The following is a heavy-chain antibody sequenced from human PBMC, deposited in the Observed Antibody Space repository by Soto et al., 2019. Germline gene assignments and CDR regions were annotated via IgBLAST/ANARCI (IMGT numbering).Heavy chain of an antibody. Sequence: QVQLVESGGGVVQPGRSLRLSCAASGFTFSSYGIHWVRQAPGKGLEWVAVIYYDGSNKYYADSVTGRFTISRDNSKNTLYLQMTSLRADDTAVYYCARGHGVATTMGWFDPWGQGTLVTVSS. CDR3: ARGHGVATTMGWFDP. CDR2: IYYDGSNK. V-gene: IGHV3-33*01. D-gene: IGHD5-12*01. CDR1: GFTFSSYG. J-gene: IGHJ5*02.